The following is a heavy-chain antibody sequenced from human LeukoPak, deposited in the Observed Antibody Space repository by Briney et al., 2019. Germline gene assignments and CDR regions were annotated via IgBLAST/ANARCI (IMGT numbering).Heavy chain of an antibody. Sequence: PSETLSLTCAVSGYSISSGYYWGWIRQPPGKGLEWIGSIYHSGSTYYNPSLKGRVTISVDTSKNQFSLKLSSVTAAGTAVYYCARDASERGYSGYGYNWFDPWGQGTLVTVSS. J-gene: IGHJ5*02. CDR2: IYHSGST. V-gene: IGHV4-38-2*02. CDR1: GYSISSGYY. CDR3: ARDASERGYSGYGYNWFDP. D-gene: IGHD5-12*01.